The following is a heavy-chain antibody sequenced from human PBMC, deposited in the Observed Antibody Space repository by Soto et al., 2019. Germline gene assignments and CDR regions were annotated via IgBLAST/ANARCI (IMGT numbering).Heavy chain of an antibody. Sequence: LRLMESGGGLVQPGGSLRLSCVASGFTCSSFSMNWVRQAPGKGLEWVSYIRSSPSAISYADSVKGRFTISRDNAKNSLYLQLNSLRAEDTAVYYCARDTAYAFDSWGQGTLVSGST. V-gene: IGHV3-48*01. CDR3: ARDTAYAFDS. J-gene: IGHJ4*02. D-gene: IGHD3-16*01. CDR2: IRSSPSAI. CDR1: GFTCSSFS.